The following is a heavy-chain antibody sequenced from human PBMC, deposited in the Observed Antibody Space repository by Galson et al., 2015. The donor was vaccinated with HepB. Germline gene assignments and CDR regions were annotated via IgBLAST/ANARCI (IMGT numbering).Heavy chain of an antibody. CDR3: ARGVVQWTTWRYWFDS. D-gene: IGHD1-26*01. CDR1: GGSFGTYY. J-gene: IGHJ5*01. V-gene: IGHV4-34*01. CDR2: VSHNGNT. Sequence: ETLSLTCAVYGGSFGTYYWAWIRQPPGKGMEWIGEVSHNGNTYYKASLKSRVTVSLDTSKSQFSLRLKSMTAADAAIYYCARGVVQWTTWRYWFDSWSQGAPVIVSS.